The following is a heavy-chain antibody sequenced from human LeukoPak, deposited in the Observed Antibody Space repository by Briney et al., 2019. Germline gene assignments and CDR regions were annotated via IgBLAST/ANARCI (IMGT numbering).Heavy chain of an antibody. J-gene: IGHJ4*02. CDR1: GFTFSSYA. D-gene: IGHD2-2*01. CDR2: ISGSGGST. CDR3: AKDTFCSSTSCYSGYSYGSWDY. Sequence: GGSLRLSCAASGFTFSSYAMSWVRQAPGKGLEWVSAISGSGGSTYYADSVKGRFIISRDNSKNTLYLQMNSLRAEDTAVYYCAKDTFCSSTSCYSGYSYGSWDYWGQGTLVTVSS. V-gene: IGHV3-23*01.